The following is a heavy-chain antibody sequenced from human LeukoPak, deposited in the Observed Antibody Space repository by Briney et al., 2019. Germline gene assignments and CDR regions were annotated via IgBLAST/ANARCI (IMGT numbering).Heavy chain of an antibody. CDR1: GGTFSSYA. CDR3: ARGYSYGYVGTYFDY. D-gene: IGHD5-18*01. CDR2: IIPIFGTA. J-gene: IGHJ4*02. V-gene: IGHV1-69*06. Sequence: SVKVSCKASGGTFSSYAISWVRQAPVQGLEWMGGIIPIFGTANYAQKFQGRVTITADKSTSTAYMELSSLRSEDTAVYYCARGYSYGYVGTYFDYWGQGTLVTVSS.